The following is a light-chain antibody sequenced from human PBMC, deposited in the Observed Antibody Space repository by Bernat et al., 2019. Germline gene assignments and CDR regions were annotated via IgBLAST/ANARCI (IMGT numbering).Light chain of an antibody. Sequence: DIQMTQSPSSLSTSVGDRVTITCRASQSVSSYLNWYQQKGGKAPKLLIHSASTLQSGVPSTFSASGSGTDFTLTISSLQPEDFATYYCQQTYSTPYTFGQGTKLEIK. CDR1: QSVSSY. V-gene: IGKV1-39*01. J-gene: IGKJ2*01. CDR3: QQTYSTPYT. CDR2: SAS.